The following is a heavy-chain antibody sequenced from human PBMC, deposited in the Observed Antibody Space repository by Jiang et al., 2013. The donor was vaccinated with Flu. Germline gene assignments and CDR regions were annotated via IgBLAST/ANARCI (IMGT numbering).Heavy chain of an antibody. J-gene: IGHJ3*02. CDR2: IYPGDSDT. CDR1: GYSFTSYW. Sequence: GAEVKKPGESLKISCKGSGYSFTSYWIGWVRQMPGKGLEWMGIIYPGDSDTRYSPSFQGQVTISADKSISTAYLQWSSLKASDTAMYYCARPRCSGGSCYSKDAFDIWGQGTMGHRLF. CDR3: ARPRCSGGSCYSKDAFDI. V-gene: IGHV5-51*01. D-gene: IGHD2-15*01.